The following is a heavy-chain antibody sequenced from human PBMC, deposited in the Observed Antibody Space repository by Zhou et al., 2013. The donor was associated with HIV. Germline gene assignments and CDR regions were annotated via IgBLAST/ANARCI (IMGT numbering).Heavy chain of an antibody. V-gene: IGHV1-3*01. Sequence: QVQLVQSGAEVKKPGASVKVSCKASGYTFTSYAMHWVRQAPGQRLEWMGWINAGNGNTKYSQKFQGRVTITRDTSASTAYMELSSLRSEDTAVYYCARDLAQLVGQGYFDLWGRGTLVTVSS. D-gene: IGHD6-6*01. J-gene: IGHJ2*01. CDR3: ARDLAQLVGQGYFDL. CDR2: INAGNGNT. CDR1: GYTFTSYA.